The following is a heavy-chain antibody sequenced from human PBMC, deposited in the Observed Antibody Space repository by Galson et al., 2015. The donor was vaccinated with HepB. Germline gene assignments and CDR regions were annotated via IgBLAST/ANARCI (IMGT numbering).Heavy chain of an antibody. D-gene: IGHD3-10*01. CDR3: VRDKMIRGFVIGEDDS. CDR1: GFSFSSYD. CDR2: VSYDGTNK. J-gene: IGHJ4*02. V-gene: IGHV3-30*03. Sequence: SLRLSCAASGFSFSSYDMHWVRQAPGEGLDWVALVSYDGTNKEYADSVKGRFTISRDDSKNTLYLQMKSLRAEDTAVYYCVRDKMIRGFVIGEDDSWGQGTLVTVSS.